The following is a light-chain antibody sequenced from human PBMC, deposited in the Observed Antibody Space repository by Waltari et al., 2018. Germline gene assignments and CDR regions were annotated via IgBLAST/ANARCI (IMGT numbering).Light chain of an antibody. CDR2: EKT. J-gene: IGLJ7*01. CDR1: SSNIGNNY. V-gene: IGLV1-51*02. CDR3: GTWDSSLSGAV. Sequence: QSVLTQPPSVSAAPGQRVTISCSGGSSNIGNNYVSWYRQYPRTAPTHLIYEKTGRPSGVPGGFSGSKSGTSVTLDITGLQAGDEADDYCGTWDSSLSGAVFGGGTHLTVL.